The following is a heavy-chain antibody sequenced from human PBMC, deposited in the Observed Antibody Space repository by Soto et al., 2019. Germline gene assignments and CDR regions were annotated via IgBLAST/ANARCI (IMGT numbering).Heavy chain of an antibody. CDR3: ARDGIPYCSGGSCYFDY. V-gene: IGHV1-69*13. Sequence: SVKVSCKASGGTFSSYAISWVRQAPGQGLEWMGGIIPIFGTANYAQKFQGRVTITADESTSTAYMELNSLRSEDTAVYYCARDGIPYCSGGSCYFDYWGQGTLVTVSS. CDR2: IIPIFGTA. D-gene: IGHD2-15*01. CDR1: GGTFSSYA. J-gene: IGHJ4*02.